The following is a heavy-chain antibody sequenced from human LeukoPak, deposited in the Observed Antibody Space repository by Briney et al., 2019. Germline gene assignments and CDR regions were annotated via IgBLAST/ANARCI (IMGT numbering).Heavy chain of an antibody. CDR3: AKEEIQVWLE. D-gene: IGHD5-18*01. CDR2: ISGSGGST. V-gene: IGHV3-23*01. CDR1: GFTFSSYA. Sequence: PGGPLRLSCAASGFTFSSYAMSWVRQAPGKGLDWVSVISGSGGSTYYADSVKGRFTISRDDSKNTLYLQMNSLRAEDTAVYYCAKEEIQVWLEWGQGTLVTVSS. J-gene: IGHJ4*02.